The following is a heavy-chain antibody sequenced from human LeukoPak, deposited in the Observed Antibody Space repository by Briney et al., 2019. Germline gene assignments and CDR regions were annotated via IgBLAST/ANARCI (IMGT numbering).Heavy chain of an antibody. D-gene: IGHD3-10*02. CDR3: AKALFGITYYFDH. CDR2: ISGSGGST. J-gene: IGHJ4*02. V-gene: IGHV3-23*01. Sequence: PGGSLRHSCADSGFTFSSYAMSWVRQAPREGLEWVSAISGSGGSTYYADSVKGRFTISRDNFKNTLYLQMNSLRAEDTAVYYCAKALFGITYYFDHWGQGTLVTVSS. CDR1: GFTFSSYA.